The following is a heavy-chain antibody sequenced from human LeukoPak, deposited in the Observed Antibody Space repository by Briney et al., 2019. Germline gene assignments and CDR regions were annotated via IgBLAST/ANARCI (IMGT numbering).Heavy chain of an antibody. V-gene: IGHV4-38-2*02. Sequence: SETLSLTCTVTGFSISIGYYWGWIRQPPGKGLEWIGCVYHSGNTYYNPSLESRVTISVDTSKNQFSLKLSSVTAADTVVYFRQKTAYEIFTDAFDIWGQGTMVTVSS. J-gene: IGHJ3*02. CDR3: QKTAYEIFTDAFDI. CDR2: VYHSGNT. D-gene: IGHD3-9*01. CDR1: GFSISIGYY.